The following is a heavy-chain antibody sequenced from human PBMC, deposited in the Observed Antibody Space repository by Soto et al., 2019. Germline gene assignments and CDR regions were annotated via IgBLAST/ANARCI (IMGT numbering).Heavy chain of an antibody. V-gene: IGHV3-74*01. CDR2: INDEGSRS. CDR3: ARAGLAPFDY. Sequence: PGGSLRLSCAVSGFVFEMYWMHWVRQVPGKGPEWVSRINDEGSRSDYADSVRGRFTISRDNAKNSLYLQMNSLRDEDTAVYYCARAGLAPFDYWGQGTLVTVSS. CDR1: GFVFEMYW. D-gene: IGHD6-19*01. J-gene: IGHJ4*02.